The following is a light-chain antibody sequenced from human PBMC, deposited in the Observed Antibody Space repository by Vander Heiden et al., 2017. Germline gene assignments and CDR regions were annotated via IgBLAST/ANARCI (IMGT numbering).Light chain of an antibody. CDR1: SSNIGSNS. CDR3: AAWDDRLNGVV. J-gene: IGLJ2*01. V-gene: IGLV1-44*01. CDR2: RNN. Sequence: SLLTQPPSASGTPGQGDTISCTGSSSNIGSNSVIWYQQNPGTAPKLLIYRNNQRPSGVPDRFSGSKSGTSDSLAISGLQAEDEAEYYCAAWDDRLNGVVFGGGTKLTVL.